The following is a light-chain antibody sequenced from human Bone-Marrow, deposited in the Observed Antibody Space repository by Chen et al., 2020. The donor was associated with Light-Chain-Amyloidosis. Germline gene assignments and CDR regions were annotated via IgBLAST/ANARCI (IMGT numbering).Light chain of an antibody. CDR1: SRDVGGYNY. J-gene: IGLJ1*01. V-gene: IGLV2-8*01. CDR2: EVS. Sequence: QSALTQPPSASGSPGQSVTISCTGTSRDVGGYNYVSWYQQHPGKAPKLMIYEVSKRPSGVPHRFSGSKSGNTASLTVSGLQAEDEADYYCSSYAGSNNLVFGTGTEVTVL. CDR3: SSYAGSNNLV.